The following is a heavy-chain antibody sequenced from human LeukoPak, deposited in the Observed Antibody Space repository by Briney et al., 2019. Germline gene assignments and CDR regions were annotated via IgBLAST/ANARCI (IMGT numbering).Heavy chain of an antibody. D-gene: IGHD3-10*01. V-gene: IGHV4-61*01. CDR3: ARVGADGSGSYYYREAYYFDY. Sequence: SETLSLTRTVSGGSVSSGSYYWSWIRQPPGKGLEWIGYIYYSGSTNYNPSLKSRVTISVDTSKNQFSLKLSSVTAADTAVYYCARVGADGSGSYYYREAYYFDYWGQGTLVTVSS. CDR2: IYYSGST. CDR1: GGSVSSGSYY. J-gene: IGHJ4*02.